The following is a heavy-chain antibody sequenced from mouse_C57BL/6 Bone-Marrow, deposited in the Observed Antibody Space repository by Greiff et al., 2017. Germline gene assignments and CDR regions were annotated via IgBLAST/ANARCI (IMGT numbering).Heavy chain of an antibody. CDR2: IYPGSGST. D-gene: IGHD4-1*01. Sequence: QVQLKQPGAELVKPGASVKMSCKASGYTFTSYWITWVKQRPGQGLEWIGDIYPGSGSTNYNEKFKSKATLNVDTSSSTAYLQLSSLTSWDSAVYYCTRSWTGPPFAYWGQGTLVTVSA. CDR1: GYTFTSYW. V-gene: IGHV1-55*01. CDR3: TRSWTGPPFAY. J-gene: IGHJ3*01.